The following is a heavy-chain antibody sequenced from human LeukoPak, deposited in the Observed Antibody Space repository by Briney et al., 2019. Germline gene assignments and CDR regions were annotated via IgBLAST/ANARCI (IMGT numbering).Heavy chain of an antibody. V-gene: IGHV1-18*01. CDR3: ARVPLRYSSSWFLAYNTPHNWFDP. Sequence: ASVKVSCKASGYPFSAHFLNWVRQAPGQGLEWMGWISAYNGNTNYAQKLQGRVTMTTDTSTSTAYMELRSLRSDDTAVYYCARVPLRYSSSWFLAYNTPHNWFDPWGQGTLVTVSS. CDR2: ISAYNGNT. CDR1: GYPFSAHF. J-gene: IGHJ5*02. D-gene: IGHD6-13*01.